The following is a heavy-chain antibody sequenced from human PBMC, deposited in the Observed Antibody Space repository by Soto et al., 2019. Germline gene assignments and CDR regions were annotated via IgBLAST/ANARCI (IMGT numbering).Heavy chain of an antibody. CDR1: GYTFTSYG. CDR3: ARRTSGYCSGGSCLGNFAY. CDR2: ISAYNGNT. V-gene: IGHV1-18*01. Sequence: ASVKVSCKASGYTFTSYGISWVRQAPGQGLEWKGWISAYNGNTNYAQKLQGRVTMTTDTSTSTAYMELRSLRSDGTAVYFCARRTSGYCSGGSCLGNFAYWGQGTLVTVSS. J-gene: IGHJ4*02. D-gene: IGHD2-15*01.